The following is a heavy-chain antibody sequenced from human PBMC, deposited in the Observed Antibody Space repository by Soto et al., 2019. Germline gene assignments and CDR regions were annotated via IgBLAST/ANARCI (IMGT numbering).Heavy chain of an antibody. CDR2: IIPMFGTV. V-gene: IGHV1-69*01. CDR3: ARAGSFLDAFDI. D-gene: IGHD3-10*01. J-gene: IGHJ3*02. CDR1: GGTFSSYA. Sequence: QVQLVQSGAEVKKPGSSVKVSCKASGGTFSSYAISWVRQAPGQGFEWMGGIIPMFGTVNYTRKFQGRLTITADASTSTAYMELGSLRSEDTAVYYCARAGSFLDAFDIWGHGTMVTVSS.